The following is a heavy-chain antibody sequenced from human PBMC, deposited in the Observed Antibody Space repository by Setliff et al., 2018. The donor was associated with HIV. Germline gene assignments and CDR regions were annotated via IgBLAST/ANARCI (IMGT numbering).Heavy chain of an antibody. D-gene: IGHD3-3*01. V-gene: IGHV4-4*02. CDR2: INHSGLS. CDR1: GGSISSSNW. Sequence: PSETLSLTCAVPGGSISSSNWWSWVRQPPGKGLEWIGEINHSGLSNFNPSLKSRLSIPVDTPKNQFSLKLNSVTATDTAVYYCARGGGFWSGQLDYWGQGTLVTVSS. CDR3: ARGGGFWSGQLDY. J-gene: IGHJ4*02.